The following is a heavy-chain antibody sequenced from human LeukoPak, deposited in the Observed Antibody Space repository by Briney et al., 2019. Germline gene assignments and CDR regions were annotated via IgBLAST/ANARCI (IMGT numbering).Heavy chain of an antibody. CDR2: ISSSSSYI. D-gene: IGHD5-18*01. Sequence: KAGGSLRLSCAASGFTFSSYSMNWVRQAPGKGLEWVSSISSSSSYIYYADSVKGRFTISRDNAKNSLYLQMNSLRAEDTAVYYCAREQPLFAFDIWGQGTMVTVSS. V-gene: IGHV3-21*01. CDR3: AREQPLFAFDI. CDR1: GFTFSSYS. J-gene: IGHJ3*02.